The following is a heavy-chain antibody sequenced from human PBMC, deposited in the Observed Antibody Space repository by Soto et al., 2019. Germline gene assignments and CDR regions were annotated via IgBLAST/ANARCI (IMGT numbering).Heavy chain of an antibody. V-gene: IGHV4-4*02. J-gene: IGHJ4*02. D-gene: IGHD3-22*01. CDR3: ARSADYYDSSGVFDY. CDR2: IYHSGST. Sequence: PSETLSLTCAVSCGSIISSNWWSWVRQPPGKGLEWIGEIYHSGSTNYNPSLKSRVTISVDKSKNQFSLKLSSVTAADTAVYYCARSADYYDSSGVFDYWGQGTLVTVS. CDR1: CGSIISSNW.